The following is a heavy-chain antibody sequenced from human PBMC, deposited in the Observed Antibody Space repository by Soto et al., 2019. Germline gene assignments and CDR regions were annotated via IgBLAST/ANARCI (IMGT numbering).Heavy chain of an antibody. CDR2: VTAYNDNV. Sequence: QIQLVQSGAEVKKPGASVKVSCKVSGYKFTSYGINWVRQAPGQGLEWMGWVTAYNDNVKYAEKIQGRVTMTADTATTTSYLEWITLRPNETAVFYSARYDLWSGYSQERWGQGNLVTVAS. J-gene: IGHJ4*02. D-gene: IGHD3-3*01. CDR1: GYKFTSYG. CDR3: ARYDLWSGYSQER. V-gene: IGHV1-18*01.